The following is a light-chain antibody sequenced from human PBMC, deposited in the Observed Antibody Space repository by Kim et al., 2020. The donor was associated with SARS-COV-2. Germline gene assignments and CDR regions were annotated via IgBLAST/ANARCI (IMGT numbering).Light chain of an antibody. Sequence: PGNSFPIPFYGTGSDFRSYNLVSWYQQHPGKAPKLMLYEVNKRPSGVSNRFSGSKSGSTASLTISGLQAEDEADYYCCSYITSTTVFGGGTQLTVL. CDR2: EVN. V-gene: IGLV2-23*02. J-gene: IGLJ3*02. CDR3: CSYITSTTV. CDR1: GSDFRSYNL.